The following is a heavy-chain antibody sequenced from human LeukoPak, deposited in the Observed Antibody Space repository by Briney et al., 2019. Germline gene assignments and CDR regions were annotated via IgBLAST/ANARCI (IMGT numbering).Heavy chain of an antibody. J-gene: IGHJ4*02. Sequence: ASVKVSCKASGYTFTDYYIHWVRQAPGRGLEWMGWINPNSGGTNYAQKFQGRVTMTRDTSISTAYMELNRLRSDDTAVYYCASGFWSGYYTGAYWGQGTLVTVSS. V-gene: IGHV1-2*02. CDR1: GYTFTDYY. D-gene: IGHD3-3*01. CDR2: INPNSGGT. CDR3: ASGFWSGYYTGAY.